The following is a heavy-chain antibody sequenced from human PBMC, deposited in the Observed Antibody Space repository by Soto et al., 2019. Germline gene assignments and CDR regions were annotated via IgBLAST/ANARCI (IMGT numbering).Heavy chain of an antibody. V-gene: IGHV3-7*05. CDR3: ARGPYHAVGASYYYGMDV. CDR1: GFTFSSYW. D-gene: IGHD3-10*01. J-gene: IGHJ6*02. Sequence: GGSLRLSCAASGFTFSSYWMSWVRQAPGKGLEWVANIKQDGSEKYYGDSGKGRFTIPRDNAKNSLYLQMNSLRAEDTAVYYCARGPYHAVGASYYYGMDVWGQGTTVTVSS. CDR2: IKQDGSEK.